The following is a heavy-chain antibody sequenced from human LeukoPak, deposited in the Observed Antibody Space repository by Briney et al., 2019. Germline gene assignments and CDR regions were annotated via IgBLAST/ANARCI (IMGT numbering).Heavy chain of an antibody. CDR3: ARDEHCSSTSCYAY. CDR1: GGTFSSYA. Sequence: ASVKVSCKTSGGTFSSYAISWVRQAPGQGLEWMGGIIPIFGTANYAQKFQGRVTITADESTSTAYMELSSLRSEDTAVYYCARDEHCSSTSCYAYWGQGTLVTVSS. J-gene: IGHJ4*02. CDR2: IIPIFGTA. V-gene: IGHV1-69*13. D-gene: IGHD2-2*01.